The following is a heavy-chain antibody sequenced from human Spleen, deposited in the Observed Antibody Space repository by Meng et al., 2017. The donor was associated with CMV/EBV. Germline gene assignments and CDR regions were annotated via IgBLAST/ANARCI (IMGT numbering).Heavy chain of an antibody. D-gene: IGHD3-3*01. CDR2: IKQDGSEK. Sequence: GGSLRLSCAASGFTFSSYWMSWVRQAPGKGLEWVANIKQDGSEKYYVDSVKGRFTISRDNAKNTLYLQMNSLRAEDTAVYYCARGPAADYDFWGGYPDYWGRGTLVTVSS. CDR3: ARGPAADYDFWGGYPDY. J-gene: IGHJ4*02. V-gene: IGHV3-7*01. CDR1: GFTFSSYW.